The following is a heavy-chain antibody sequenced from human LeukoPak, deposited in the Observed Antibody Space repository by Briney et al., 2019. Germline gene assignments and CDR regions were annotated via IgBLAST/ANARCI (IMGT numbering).Heavy chain of an antibody. J-gene: IGHJ4*02. D-gene: IGHD3-10*01. CDR2: IYSGGST. V-gene: IGHV3-66*01. CDR3: ARDSLWLGFDY. CDR1: GFTFSSYA. Sequence: GGSLRLSCAASGFTFSSYAMSWVRQAPGKGLEWVSVIYSGGSTYYADSVEGRFTISRDNSKNTLYLQMNSLRAEDTAVYYCARDSLWLGFDYWGQGTLVTVSS.